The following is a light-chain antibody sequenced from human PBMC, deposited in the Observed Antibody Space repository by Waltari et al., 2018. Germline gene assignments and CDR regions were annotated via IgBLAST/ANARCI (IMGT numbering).Light chain of an antibody. V-gene: IGLV2-8*01. CDR1: SSDVGGYNY. J-gene: IGLJ1*01. CDR3: SSYAGSAYV. Sequence: QSALTQPPSASGSPGQSVTISCTGTSSDVGGYNYVSWYRQYPGKAPKIMIYDVTERPSGVPDRFSGSKSGNTASLTVSGLQAEDEADYYCSSYAGSAYVFGTGTKVTVL. CDR2: DVT.